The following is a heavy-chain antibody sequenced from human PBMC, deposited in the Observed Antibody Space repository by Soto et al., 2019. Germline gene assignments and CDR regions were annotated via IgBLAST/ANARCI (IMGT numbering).Heavy chain of an antibody. CDR2: ISNSGRT. Sequence: SETLSLICTVSGGSVRRGNYYWSWIRQFPGKGLEWIGYISNSGRTHYNPSLMSRITILVDTSKNQFFLELRSVTAADTALYYCARADYATGSYYPDYWGQGTLVTVSS. CDR1: GGSVRRGNYY. J-gene: IGHJ4*02. D-gene: IGHD3-10*01. CDR3: ARADYATGSYYPDY. V-gene: IGHV4-31*03.